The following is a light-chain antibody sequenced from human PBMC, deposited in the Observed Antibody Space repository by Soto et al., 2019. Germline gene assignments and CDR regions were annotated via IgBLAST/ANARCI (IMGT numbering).Light chain of an antibody. CDR2: WAS. CDR1: QSVFYSSNDNNY. CDR3: QQYFTTPLT. J-gene: IGKJ4*01. V-gene: IGKV4-1*01. Sequence: DIVMTQSPDSLAVSLGERATINCKSSQSVFYSSNDNNYLAWYQQKPGQPPKLLIYWASTRESGVPDRFSGSGSGTDFTLTIISLQAEDVAVYYCQQYFTTPLTFGGGTKVEI.